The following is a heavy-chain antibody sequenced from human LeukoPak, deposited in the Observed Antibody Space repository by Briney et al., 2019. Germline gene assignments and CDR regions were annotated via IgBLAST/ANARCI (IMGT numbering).Heavy chain of an antibody. Sequence: SETLSLTCTVSGGSISSYYWSWIRQPPGKGLEWIGYIYYSGSTNYNPSLKSRVTISVDTSKNQFSQKLSSVTAADTAVYYCARLPANYDILTGYIYYFDYWGQGTLVTVSS. V-gene: IGHV4-59*01. CDR3: ARLPANYDILTGYIYYFDY. D-gene: IGHD3-9*01. CDR2: IYYSGST. J-gene: IGHJ4*02. CDR1: GGSISSYY.